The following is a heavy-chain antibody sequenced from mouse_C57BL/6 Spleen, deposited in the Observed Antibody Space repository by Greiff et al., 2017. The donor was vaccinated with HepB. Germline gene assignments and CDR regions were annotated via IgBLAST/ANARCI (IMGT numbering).Heavy chain of an antibody. D-gene: IGHD1-1*01. J-gene: IGHJ2*01. V-gene: IGHV1-64*01. CDR3: ARESPLFDFDY. Sequence: QVQLQPSGAELVKPGASVKLSCKASGYTFPSYWMHWVKQRPGQGLEWIGMIHPNSGSTNYTEKFKSKTTLTVDKSASTAYMQLSSLTSEDSAVYDCARESPLFDFDYCGQGTTLTVSS. CDR1: GYTFPSYW. CDR2: IHPNSGST.